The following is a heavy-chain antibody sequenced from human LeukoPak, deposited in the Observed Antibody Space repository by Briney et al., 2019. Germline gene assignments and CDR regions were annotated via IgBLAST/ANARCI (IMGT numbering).Heavy chain of an antibody. CDR3: ARVVPYDYVWGSSHY. J-gene: IGHJ4*02. Sequence: SVKVSWKASGYTFSSYAISWVRQAPGQGLEWMGGITPIFGTANYAQKFQGRVTITADESTSTAYMELSSLRSEDTAVYYCARVVPYDYVWGSSHYWGQGTLVTVSS. CDR2: ITPIFGTA. V-gene: IGHV1-69*13. D-gene: IGHD3-16*01. CDR1: GYTFSSYA.